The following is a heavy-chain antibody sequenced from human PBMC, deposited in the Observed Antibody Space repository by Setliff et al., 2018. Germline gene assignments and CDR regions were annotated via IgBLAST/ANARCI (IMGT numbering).Heavy chain of an antibody. V-gene: IGHV1-3*03. CDR1: GYSFTLYA. Sequence: ASVKVSGKASGYSFTLYAMHWMRQAPGQRLEWMGWMNIDNGKTEYSQEFQDRVTFTRDTFAETAYMELRSLTSDDMAVYYCARGYCDGIGCPAPLYYFDSWGQGTLVTVSS. CDR2: MNIDNGKT. D-gene: IGHD2-21*01. J-gene: IGHJ4*02. CDR3: ARGYCDGIGCPAPLYYFDS.